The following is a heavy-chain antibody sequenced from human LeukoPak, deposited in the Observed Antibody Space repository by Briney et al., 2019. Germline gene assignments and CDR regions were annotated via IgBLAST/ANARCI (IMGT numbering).Heavy chain of an antibody. CDR1: GYTFTSYG. Sequence: GASVKVSCKASGYTFTSYGINWVRQATGQGLEWMGWMNPNSGNTGYAQKYQGRVTITRNTSISTAYMELSSLRSEDTAVYYCATDGPLGVRGVHGKYYFGYWGQGTLVTVSS. D-gene: IGHD3-10*01. CDR3: ATDGPLGVRGVHGKYYFGY. J-gene: IGHJ4*02. V-gene: IGHV1-8*03. CDR2: MNPNSGNT.